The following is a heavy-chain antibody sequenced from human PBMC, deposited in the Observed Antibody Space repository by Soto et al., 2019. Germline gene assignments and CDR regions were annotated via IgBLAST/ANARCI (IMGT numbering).Heavy chain of an antibody. Sequence: EVQLLESGGGLVQPGGSLRLSCGASGFTFSDNAMTWVRQAPGKGLEWVSSISDDGDSTYYAGSVKGRFAVSRDNSKNTLFLHMNSLGAEDTAVYYCAKSLSTAVNYGLDVWGQGTSVTVSS. V-gene: IGHV3-23*01. CDR1: GFTFSDNA. CDR3: AKSLSTAVNYGLDV. CDR2: ISDDGDST. J-gene: IGHJ6*02. D-gene: IGHD2-2*01.